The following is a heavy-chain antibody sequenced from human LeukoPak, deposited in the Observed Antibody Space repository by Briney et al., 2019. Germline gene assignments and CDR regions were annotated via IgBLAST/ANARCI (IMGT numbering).Heavy chain of an antibody. CDR3: ARSSDGDYYYYFDY. CDR2: LYSGGSA. D-gene: IGHD4-17*01. V-gene: IGHV3-53*01. CDR1: GFTIRSNY. J-gene: IGHJ4*02. Sequence: GGSLRLSCAASGFTIRSNYMSWVRRAPGKGLEWVSVLYSGGSAYYADSVRGRFTISRDNSKNTLYLQMSSLRAEDTAVYYCARSSDGDYYYYFDYWGQGTLVTVSS.